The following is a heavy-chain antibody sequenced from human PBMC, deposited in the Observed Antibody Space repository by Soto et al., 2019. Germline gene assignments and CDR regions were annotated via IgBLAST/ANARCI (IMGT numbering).Heavy chain of an antibody. Sequence: QLQLQESGPGLVRPSETLSLICTVSGGSITRNDHYWGWIRQSPGKGLEWIGDIKSSGSTNYNLSLTSRVSMSVETSKNQFSLKMNSVTAADTAVYYCARLGSSGWYQGSYFDYWGQGTRVTVSS. J-gene: IGHJ4*02. CDR2: IKSSGST. CDR3: ARLGSSGWYQGSYFDY. V-gene: IGHV4-39*01. D-gene: IGHD6-19*01. CDR1: GGSITRNDHY.